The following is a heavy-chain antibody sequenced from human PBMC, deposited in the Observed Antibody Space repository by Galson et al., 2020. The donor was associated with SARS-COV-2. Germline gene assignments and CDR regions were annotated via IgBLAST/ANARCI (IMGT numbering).Heavy chain of an antibody. CDR2: ISNTGKYI. Sequence: TGGSLRLSCAASGFTLSDYSMNWVRQAPGRGLEWVSCISNTGKYIYYTDSVKGRFTISRDNAKNSLFLQLNSLRAEDTAVYYCARDSRVGVGNGENWYFDLWGRGALVTVSS. V-gene: IGHV3-21*01. D-gene: IGHD2-8*01. CDR1: GFTLSDYS. J-gene: IGHJ2*01. CDR3: ARDSRVGVGNGENWYFDL.